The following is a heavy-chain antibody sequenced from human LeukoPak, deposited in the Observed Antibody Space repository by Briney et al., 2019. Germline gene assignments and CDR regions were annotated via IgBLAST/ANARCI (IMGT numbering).Heavy chain of an antibody. Sequence: GSLRLSCAASGFTFSSYWMHWVRQAPGKGLVWVSRINSDGSSTSYADSVKGRFTISRDNSKNTLYLQMNSLRAEDTGVYYCARYGPNDSPCGYWGQGTLVTVSS. D-gene: IGHD2-21*01. CDR3: ARYGPNDSPCGY. V-gene: IGHV3-74*01. CDR1: GFTFSSYW. CDR2: INSDGSST. J-gene: IGHJ4*02.